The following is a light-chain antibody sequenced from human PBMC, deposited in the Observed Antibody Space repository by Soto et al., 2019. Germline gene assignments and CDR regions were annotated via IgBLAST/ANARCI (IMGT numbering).Light chain of an antibody. J-gene: IGKJ2*01. Sequence: EVVLTQSPATLSLSPGERATLSCRANETVSRYVAWYQQKPGQAPRLLIHDAANRATGVPARFSGTGSGTDFTLTISSLEPEDFAVYYCQQRSNLGTFGQGTRLEIK. CDR3: QQRSNLGT. CDR1: ETVSRY. V-gene: IGKV3-11*01. CDR2: DAA.